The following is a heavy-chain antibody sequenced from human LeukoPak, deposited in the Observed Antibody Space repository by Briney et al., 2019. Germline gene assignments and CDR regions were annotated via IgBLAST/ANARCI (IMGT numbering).Heavy chain of an antibody. CDR3: ARDKVGATNWFDP. CDR2: IYSGGST. J-gene: IGHJ5*02. D-gene: IGHD1-26*01. Sequence: GGSPRLSCAASGFSVNSNYMSWVRQAPGKGLEWVSIIYSGGSTDYADFVKGRFTISSDNSKNTVYLQVNSLRAEDTAVYYCARDKVGATNWFDPWGQGTLVTVSS. CDR1: GFSVNSNY. V-gene: IGHV3-53*01.